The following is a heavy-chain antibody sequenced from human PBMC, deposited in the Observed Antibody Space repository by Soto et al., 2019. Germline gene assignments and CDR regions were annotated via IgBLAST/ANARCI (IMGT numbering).Heavy chain of an antibody. CDR3: AKDRYSGTYPTDFDY. CDR2: LLRSGRTA. Sequence: GGSLRLSCAASGFTFRNYDMTWARQAPGRGLEWVSSLLRSGRTAYYADSVRGRFTISRDDSHNVAYLQMSSLRTEDTAMYYCAKDRYSGTYPTDFDYWGQGSLVTASS. D-gene: IGHD1-26*01. CDR1: GFTFRNYD. J-gene: IGHJ4*02. V-gene: IGHV3-23*01.